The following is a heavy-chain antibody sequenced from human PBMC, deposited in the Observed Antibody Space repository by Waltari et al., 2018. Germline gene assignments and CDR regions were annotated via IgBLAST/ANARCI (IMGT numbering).Heavy chain of an antibody. Sequence: EVQLVEFGGGLVQPGGSLRLSCAASGFTFSDYYMDWVRSAPGKGLEWVARSKNKASRYSTVYVVSVKGRFTISRDDSNNLLYLQMNSLKTEDTAVYYCARADNGWDYWGQGTLVTVSS. CDR3: ARADNGWDY. D-gene: IGHD6-19*01. CDR1: GFTFSDYY. V-gene: IGHV3-72*01. CDR2: SKNKASRYST. J-gene: IGHJ4*02.